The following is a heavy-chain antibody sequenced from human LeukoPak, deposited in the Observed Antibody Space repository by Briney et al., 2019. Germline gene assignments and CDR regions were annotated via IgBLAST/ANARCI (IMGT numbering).Heavy chain of an antibody. Sequence: SETLSLTCTVSGGSISSYYWSWIRQPPGKGLEWIGYIYYSGSTNYNPSLKSRVTISVDTSKNQFSLKLSSVTAADTAVYYCARDARGYSYIDYWGQGTLVTVSS. CDR1: GGSISSYY. CDR3: ARDARGYSYIDY. CDR2: IYYSGST. V-gene: IGHV4-59*01. D-gene: IGHD5-18*01. J-gene: IGHJ4*02.